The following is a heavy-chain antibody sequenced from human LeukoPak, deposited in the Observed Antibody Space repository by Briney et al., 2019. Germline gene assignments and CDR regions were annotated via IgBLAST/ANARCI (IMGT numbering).Heavy chain of an antibody. J-gene: IGHJ4*02. CDR1: GGSISSYY. CDR2: IYYSGST. V-gene: IGHV4-59*12. Sequence: SETPSLTCTVSGGSISSYYWSWIRQPPGKGLEWIGYIYYSGSTNYNPSLKSRVTISVDTSKNQFSLKLSSVTAADTAVYYCARAPVSDTAMVFDYWGQGTLVTVSS. CDR3: ARAPVSDTAMVFDY. D-gene: IGHD5-18*01.